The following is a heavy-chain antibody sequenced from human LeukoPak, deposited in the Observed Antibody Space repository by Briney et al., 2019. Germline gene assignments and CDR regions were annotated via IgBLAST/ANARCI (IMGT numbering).Heavy chain of an antibody. Sequence: SVKVSCKASGGTFSSYAISWVRQAPGQGLEWMGGIIPIFGTANYAQKFQGRVTITADESTSTAYMELSSLRSADTAVYYCARGGIVGSRTNWFDPWGQGILVTVSS. V-gene: IGHV1-69*13. D-gene: IGHD1-26*01. J-gene: IGHJ5*02. CDR3: ARGGIVGSRTNWFDP. CDR1: GGTFSSYA. CDR2: IIPIFGTA.